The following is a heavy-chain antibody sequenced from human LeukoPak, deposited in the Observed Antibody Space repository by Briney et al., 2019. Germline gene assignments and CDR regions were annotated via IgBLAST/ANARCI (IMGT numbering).Heavy chain of an antibody. D-gene: IGHD6-19*01. J-gene: IGHJ4*02. V-gene: IGHV4-39*01. CDR2: VYYSGST. CDR1: GGSTSSSGYY. CDR3: VRHEGPYSSGWPAGGYFDY. Sequence: SETLSLTCFVSGGSTSSSGYYWGWIRQPPGKGLEWIGTVYYSGSTYYNPSLKSRVTISVDTSKNQFSLNLSSVTVADTAIYYCVRHEGPYSSGWPAGGYFDYWGQGILVTVSS.